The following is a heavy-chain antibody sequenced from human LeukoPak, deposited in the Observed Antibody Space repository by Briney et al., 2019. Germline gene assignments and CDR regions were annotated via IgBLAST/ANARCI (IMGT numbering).Heavy chain of an antibody. Sequence: GGSLRLSCATSGFTFSSYAMNWVRQAPGKGLEWVSSITTSSSYIYYADSVKGRFTISRDNAKTSLYLQMNSLRAEDTAVYYCARDLSGVTGYTYGRGIDYWGQGTLVTVSS. CDR2: ITTSSSYI. D-gene: IGHD5-18*01. CDR3: ARDLSGVTGYTYGRGIDY. J-gene: IGHJ4*02. V-gene: IGHV3-21*01. CDR1: GFTFSSYA.